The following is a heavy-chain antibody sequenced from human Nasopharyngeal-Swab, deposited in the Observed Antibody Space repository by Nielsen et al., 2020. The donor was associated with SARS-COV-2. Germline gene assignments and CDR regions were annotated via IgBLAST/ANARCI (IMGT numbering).Heavy chain of an antibody. CDR3: ASLFSSGNNDGHYYYGMDV. V-gene: IGHV3-11*01. J-gene: IGHJ6*02. D-gene: IGHD3-22*01. CDR1: GFTFSDYY. CDR2: ISSSGSTI. Sequence: GESLKISCAASGFTFSDYYMSWIRQAPGKGLEWVSYISSSGSTIYYADSVKGRFTISRDNAKNSLYLQMNSLRAEDTAVYYCASLFSSGNNDGHYYYGMDVWGQGTTVTVSS.